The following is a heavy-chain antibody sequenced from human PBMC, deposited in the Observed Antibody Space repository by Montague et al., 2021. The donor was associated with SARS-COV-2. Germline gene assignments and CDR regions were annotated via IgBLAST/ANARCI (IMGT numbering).Heavy chain of an antibody. Sequence: SETLSLACAVYGGSFSVYYWSWIRQPPGQGLEWIGEINHSGRTNYNPSPRSRVTISSDTSKNQFSLKLNFVTAADTAVYFCVVVVPAMRPRSDYWGQGTLVTVSS. CDR3: VVVVPAMRPRSDY. CDR1: GGSFSVYY. J-gene: IGHJ4*02. V-gene: IGHV4-34*01. CDR2: INHSGRT. D-gene: IGHD2-21*02.